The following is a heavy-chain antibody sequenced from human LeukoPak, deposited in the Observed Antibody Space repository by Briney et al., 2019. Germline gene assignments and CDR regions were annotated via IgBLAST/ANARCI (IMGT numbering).Heavy chain of an antibody. D-gene: IGHD6-6*01. J-gene: IGHJ6*02. CDR1: GYTFTGYY. CDR2: INPNSGGT. V-gene: IGHV1-2*02. CDR3: AREEYSRYYYYGMDV. Sequence: ASVKVSCKASGYTFTGYYMHWVRQAPGQGLEGMGWINPNSGGTNYAQKFQGRVTMTRDTSISTAYMELSRLRSDDTAVYYCAREEYSRYYYYGMDVWGQGTTVTVSS.